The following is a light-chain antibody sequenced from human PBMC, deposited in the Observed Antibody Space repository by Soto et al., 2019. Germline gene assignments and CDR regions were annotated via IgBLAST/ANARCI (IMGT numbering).Light chain of an antibody. J-gene: IGKJ1*01. CDR3: QQYNDYSWT. Sequence: DIQMTQSPSTLSASVGDRVTITCRASQSISSWLAWYQQKPGKAPKLLIYKASSLERGVPSRFSGSGSGTEFTITISSLQPDDFATYYCQQYNDYSWTFGPGTKVEIK. CDR1: QSISSW. V-gene: IGKV1-5*03. CDR2: KAS.